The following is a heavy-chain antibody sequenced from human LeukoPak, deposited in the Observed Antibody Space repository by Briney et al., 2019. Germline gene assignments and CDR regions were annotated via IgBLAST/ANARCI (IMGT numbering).Heavy chain of an antibody. J-gene: IGHJ6*02. CDR3: ARALTIYYYGMDV. Sequence: ASVKVSCKASGYTFTGYYIHWVRQAPGQGFEWMGWINPNSGGTNYEQKFQGRVTMTRDTSISTAYMELRRLRSDDTAVYYCARALTIYYYGMDVWGQGTTVTVSS. V-gene: IGHV1-2*02. D-gene: IGHD4/OR15-4a*01. CDR1: GYTFTGYY. CDR2: INPNSGGT.